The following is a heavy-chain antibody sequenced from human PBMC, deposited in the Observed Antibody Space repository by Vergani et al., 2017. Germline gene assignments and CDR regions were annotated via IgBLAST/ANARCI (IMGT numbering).Heavy chain of an antibody. CDR2: IYTSGST. J-gene: IGHJ4*02. D-gene: IGHD3-22*01. Sequence: QLQLQESGPGLVKPSETLSLTCTVSGGSISSSSYYWGWIRQPPGKGLEWIGSIYTSGSTNYNPSLKSRVTMSVDTSKNQFSLKLSSVTAADTAVYYCARGPARDYYDSSGYFDYWGQGTLVTVSS. CDR1: GGSISSSSYY. V-gene: IGHV4-39*07. CDR3: ARGPARDYYDSSGYFDY.